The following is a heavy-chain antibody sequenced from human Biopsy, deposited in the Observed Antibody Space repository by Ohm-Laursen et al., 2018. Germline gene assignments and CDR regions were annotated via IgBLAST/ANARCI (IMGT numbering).Heavy chain of an antibody. Sequence: SLRLSCAAPGFSFSDYHMRWIRQAPGRGLEWVSYISGGGTIYYGDSMKGRVTISRDNAKKSLYLQMHSLRAEDTAVYYCARDTRWSPYSMDVWGQGTTVTVSS. CDR3: ARDTRWSPYSMDV. J-gene: IGHJ6*02. D-gene: IGHD4-23*01. CDR2: ISGGGTI. CDR1: GFSFSDYH. V-gene: IGHV3-11*01.